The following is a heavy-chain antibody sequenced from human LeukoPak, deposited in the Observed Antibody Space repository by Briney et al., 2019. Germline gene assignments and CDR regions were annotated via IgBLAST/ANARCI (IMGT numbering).Heavy chain of an antibody. D-gene: IGHD2-2*01. J-gene: IGHJ5*02. CDR3: AKDGGYCSSTSCVS. Sequence: GSLRLSCAASGFTFSSYAMSWVRQAPGKGLEWVSAISGSGGSTYYADSVKGRFTISRDNSKNTLYLQMNSLRAEDTAVYYCAKDGGYCSSTSCVSWGQGTLVTVSS. CDR1: GFTFSSYA. CDR2: ISGSGGST. V-gene: IGHV3-23*01.